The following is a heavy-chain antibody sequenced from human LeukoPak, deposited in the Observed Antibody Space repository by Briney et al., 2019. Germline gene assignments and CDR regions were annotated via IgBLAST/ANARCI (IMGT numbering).Heavy chain of an antibody. J-gene: IGHJ4*02. CDR2: ISSSSSTI. CDR1: GFTFSSYS. Sequence: GGSLRLSCAASGFTFSSYSMNWVRQAPGKGLEWVSYISSSSSTIYYADSVKGRFTISRDNAKNSLYLQMNSLRAEDTAVYYCAREVGASEFDYWGQGTLVTVSS. V-gene: IGHV3-48*04. D-gene: IGHD1-26*01. CDR3: AREVGASEFDY.